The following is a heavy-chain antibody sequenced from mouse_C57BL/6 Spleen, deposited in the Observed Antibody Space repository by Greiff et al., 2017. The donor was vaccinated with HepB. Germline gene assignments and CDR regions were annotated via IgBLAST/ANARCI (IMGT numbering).Heavy chain of an antibody. J-gene: IGHJ4*01. CDR1: GYTFTSYW. D-gene: IGHD2-4*01. CDR2: IDPSDSYT. Sequence: QVQLQQPGAELVMPGASVKLSCKASGYTFTSYWMHWVKQRPGQGLEWIGEIDPSDSYTNYNQKLKGKSTLTVDKSSSTAYMQLSSLTSEDSAVYYCARIDLDYDGYYAMDYWGQGTSVTVSS. V-gene: IGHV1-69*01. CDR3: ARIDLDYDGYYAMDY.